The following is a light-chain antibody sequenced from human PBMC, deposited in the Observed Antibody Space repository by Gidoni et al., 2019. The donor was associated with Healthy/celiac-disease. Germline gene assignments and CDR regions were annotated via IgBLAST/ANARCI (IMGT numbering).Light chain of an antibody. Sequence: EIVLTHSPGTLSLSPGERATLSCRASQSVSRSYLAWYQQKPGQAPRLLIYGASSRATGIPDRFSGSVSGTDFTLTISRLEPEDFAVYYCQQYGSSPTFGQGTKLEIK. V-gene: IGKV3-20*01. CDR1: QSVSRSY. CDR3: QQYGSSPT. CDR2: GAS. J-gene: IGKJ2*01.